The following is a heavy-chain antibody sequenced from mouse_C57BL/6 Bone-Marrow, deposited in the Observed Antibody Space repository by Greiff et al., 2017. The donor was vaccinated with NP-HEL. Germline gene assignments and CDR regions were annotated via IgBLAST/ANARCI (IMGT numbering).Heavy chain of an antibody. CDR2: INPYNGGT. Sequence: EVQLQQSGPVLVKPGASVKMSCKASGYTFTDYYMNWVKQSHGKSLEWIGVINPYNGGTSYNQKFKGKATLTVDKSSSTAYMELNSLTSEDSAVYYCARKYYYGYGGFAYWGQGTLVTVSA. J-gene: IGHJ3*01. CDR1: GYTFTDYY. CDR3: ARKYYYGYGGFAY. V-gene: IGHV1-19*01. D-gene: IGHD2-2*01.